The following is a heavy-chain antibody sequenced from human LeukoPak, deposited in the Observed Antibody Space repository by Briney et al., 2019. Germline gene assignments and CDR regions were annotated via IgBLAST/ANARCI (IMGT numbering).Heavy chain of an antibody. CDR1: GGSISSYY. CDR2: IYTSGST. V-gene: IGHV4-4*07. D-gene: IGHD6-13*01. CDR3: ARVRIAAAGRGGYMDV. J-gene: IGHJ6*03. Sequence: SETLSLTCTVSGGSISSYYWSWIRQPAGKGLEWIGRIYTSGSTNYNPSLKSRVTISVDTSKNQFSLKLSSVTAADTAVYYCARVRIAAAGRGGYMDVWGKGTTVTVSS.